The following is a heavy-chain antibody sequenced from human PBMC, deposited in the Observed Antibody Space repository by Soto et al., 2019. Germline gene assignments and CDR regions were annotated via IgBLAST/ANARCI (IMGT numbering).Heavy chain of an antibody. V-gene: IGHV3-48*01. CDR3: ARGTVVGAWDFDY. D-gene: IGHD2-15*01. CDR2: ISSSSSTK. J-gene: IGHJ4*02. CDR1: GFTFSSYS. Sequence: GGSLRLSCAASGFTFSSYSMNWVRQAPGKGLEWVSFISSSSSTKYYADSVKGRFTISRDNSKNTLYLQMNSLRAEDTAVYYCARGTVVGAWDFDYWGQGTLVTVSS.